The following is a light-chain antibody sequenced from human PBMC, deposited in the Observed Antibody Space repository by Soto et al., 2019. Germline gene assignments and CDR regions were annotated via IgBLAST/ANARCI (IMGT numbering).Light chain of an antibody. CDR2: EVS. CDR1: SSDVGAYNY. Sequence: QSALTQPPSASGSPGQSVTISCTGTSSDVGAYNYVSWYQQSPGKAPKALIYEVSKRPSGVPDRFSGSKSGNTASLTVSGLQAEDEADYFCNSYSGHKFVIFGGATQLTVL. CDR3: NSYSGHKFVI. V-gene: IGLV2-8*01. J-gene: IGLJ2*01.